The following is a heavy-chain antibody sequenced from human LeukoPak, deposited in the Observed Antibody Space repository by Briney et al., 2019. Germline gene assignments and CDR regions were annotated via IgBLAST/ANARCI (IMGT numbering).Heavy chain of an antibody. CDR2: IYHSGST. D-gene: IGHD5-12*01. Sequence: PSETLSLTCAVSGGSISSSNWWSWVRQPPGKGLEWIGEIYHSGSTNYNPSLKSRVTISVDKSKNQFSLKLSSVTAADTAVYYCARAFSSGYDRWIYYFDYWGQGTLVTVSS. J-gene: IGHJ4*02. CDR1: GGSISSSNW. V-gene: IGHV4-4*02. CDR3: ARAFSSGYDRWIYYFDY.